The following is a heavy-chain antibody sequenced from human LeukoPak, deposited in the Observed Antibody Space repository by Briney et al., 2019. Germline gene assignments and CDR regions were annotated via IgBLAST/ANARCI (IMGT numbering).Heavy chain of an antibody. V-gene: IGHV3-7*01. CDR1: GFTFSSYG. Sequence: PGGSLRLSCAASGFTFSSYGMSWVRQAPGKGLEWVANIKQDGSEKYYVDSVKGRFTISRDNAKNSLYLQMNSLRAEDTAVYYCARESGYYLGSSAFDIWGQGTMVTVSS. CDR2: IKQDGSEK. CDR3: ARESGYYLGSSAFDI. J-gene: IGHJ3*02. D-gene: IGHD3-22*01.